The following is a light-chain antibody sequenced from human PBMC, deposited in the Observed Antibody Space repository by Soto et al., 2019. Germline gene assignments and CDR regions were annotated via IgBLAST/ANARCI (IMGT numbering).Light chain of an antibody. CDR3: SSYTSINTLI. CDR2: EVS. CDR1: SSDVGHYNR. J-gene: IGLJ2*01. V-gene: IGLV2-18*02. Sequence: QSALTQPPSVSGSPGQSVTISCAGTSSDVGHYNRVSWYQQPPGTAPKLMIYEVSNRPSGLPDRFSGSKSGNTASLTISGLQAEEEADYYCSSYTSINTLIFGGGTQLTVL.